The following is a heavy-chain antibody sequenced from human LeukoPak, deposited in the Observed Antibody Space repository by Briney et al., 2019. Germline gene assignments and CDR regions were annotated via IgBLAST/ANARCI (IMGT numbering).Heavy chain of an antibody. CDR3: ARDTRGSSWSYYFDY. J-gene: IGHJ4*02. D-gene: IGHD6-13*01. Sequence: TSETLSLTCTVSGGSISSYYWSWIRQPPGKGLEWIGYIYYSGSTNYNPSLKSRVTVSVDTSKNQFSLKLSSVTAADTAVYYCARDTRGSSWSYYFDYWGQGTLVTVSS. CDR1: GGSISSYY. V-gene: IGHV4-59*01. CDR2: IYYSGST.